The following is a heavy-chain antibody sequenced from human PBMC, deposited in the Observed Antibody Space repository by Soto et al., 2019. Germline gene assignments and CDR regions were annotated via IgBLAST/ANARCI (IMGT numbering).Heavy chain of an antibody. CDR1: GFGFSSAW. V-gene: IGHV3-15*01. Sequence: EVQLVESGGGSVEPGGSLRLSCAASGFGFSSAWMSWVRQAPGKGLEWIARIKSKSDGGTIDYVAPVKGRFIISRDDSRNILYLQMNSLKSEDTAMYYCTTDPRFWGQGTLVTVSS. CDR2: IKSKSDGGTI. J-gene: IGHJ4*02. CDR3: TTDPRF. D-gene: IGHD3-3*01.